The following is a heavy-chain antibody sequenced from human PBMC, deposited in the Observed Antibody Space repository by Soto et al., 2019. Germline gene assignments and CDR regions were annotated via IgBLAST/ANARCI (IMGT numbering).Heavy chain of an antibody. CDR3: ARRRSISRTTNSCMDV. J-gene: IGHJ6*02. V-gene: IGHV4-30-4*01. D-gene: IGHD6-6*01. CDR1: GGSISSGDYF. Sequence: SETLSLTCSVSGGSISSGDYFWSWIRQPPEKGLEWIGYIYYSGSTYYNPSLKSRVTISVDTSKNQFSLKLGSVTAADTAVYYCARRRSISRTTNSCMDVWGQGTTVTVSS. CDR2: IYYSGST.